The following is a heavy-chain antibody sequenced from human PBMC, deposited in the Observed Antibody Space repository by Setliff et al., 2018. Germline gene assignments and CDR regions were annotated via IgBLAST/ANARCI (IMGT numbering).Heavy chain of an antibody. V-gene: IGHV3-48*01. CDR2: ISYSSGSI. CDR3: VRALAYYYMDV. CDR1: GVTFSSYS. J-gene: IGHJ6*03. Sequence: PGGSLRLSCEASGVTFSSYSMNWVRQAPGKGLEWVAHISYSSGSISYADSVKGRFTISRDNAKNSLYLQMNSLRAEDTAIYYCVRALAYYYMDVWGKGTTVTVSS.